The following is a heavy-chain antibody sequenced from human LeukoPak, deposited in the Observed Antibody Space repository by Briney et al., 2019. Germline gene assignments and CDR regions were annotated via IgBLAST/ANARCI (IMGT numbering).Heavy chain of an antibody. D-gene: IGHD1-26*01. J-gene: IGHJ4*02. CDR1: GYSISSGYY. V-gene: IGHV4-38-2*02. Sequence: SETLSLTCAVSGYSISSGYYWGWIRPPPGKGLEWIGSVYHSGSTYYNPPLKGRVPISVDTSKNQFSLKLSSVTAADTAVYYCAREGGATQPFDYWGQGTLVTVSS. CDR3: AREGGATQPFDY. CDR2: VYHSGST.